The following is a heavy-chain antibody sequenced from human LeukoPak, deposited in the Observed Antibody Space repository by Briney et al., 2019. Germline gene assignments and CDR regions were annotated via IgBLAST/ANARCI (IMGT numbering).Heavy chain of an antibody. V-gene: IGHV3-30*03. Sequence: PGGSLRLSCAASGFTFSSYAMSWVRQAPGKGLEWVAVISYDGSNKYYADSVKGRFTISRDNSKNTLYLQMNSLRAEDTAVYYCAVGATTGYWGQGTLVTVSS. CDR3: AVGATTGY. CDR1: GFTFSSYA. D-gene: IGHD1-26*01. J-gene: IGHJ4*02. CDR2: ISYDGSNK.